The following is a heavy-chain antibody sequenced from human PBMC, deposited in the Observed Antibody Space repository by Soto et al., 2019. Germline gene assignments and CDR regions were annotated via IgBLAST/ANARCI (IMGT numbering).Heavy chain of an antibody. V-gene: IGHV3-33*01. D-gene: IGHD2-2*01. CDR3: GRDYLVVPHRVIDY. CDR2: IWYDGSNK. J-gene: IGHJ4*02. Sequence: QVQLVESGGGVVQPGRSLRLSCAASGFTFSSYGMHWVRQAPGKGLEWVAVIWYDGSNKYYADSVKGRFTISRDNSKSTLYLQMNSLRAEDTAVYYCGRDYLVVPHRVIDYWGQGTLVTVSS. CDR1: GFTFSSYG.